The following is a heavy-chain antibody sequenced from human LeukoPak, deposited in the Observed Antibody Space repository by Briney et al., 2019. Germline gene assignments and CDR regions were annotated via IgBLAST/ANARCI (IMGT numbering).Heavy chain of an antibody. D-gene: IGHD3-10*01. CDR2: INHSGST. CDR1: GGSFSGYY. J-gene: IGHJ3*02. Sequence: SETLSLTCAVYGGSFSGYYWSWIRQPPGKGLEWIGEINHSGSTNYNPSLKSRVTISVDTSKNQFSLKLSSVTAAETAVYYCARQLYYGSGSYLYAFDIWGQGTMVTVSS. CDR3: ARQLYYGSGSYLYAFDI. V-gene: IGHV4-34*01.